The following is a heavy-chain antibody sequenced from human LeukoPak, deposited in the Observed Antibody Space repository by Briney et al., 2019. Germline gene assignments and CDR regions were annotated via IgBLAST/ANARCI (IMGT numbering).Heavy chain of an antibody. D-gene: IGHD3-3*02. CDR1: GFTFSSYA. J-gene: IGHJ6*02. V-gene: IGHV3-23*01. CDR2: ISGSGGST. Sequence: GGSLRLSCAASGFTFSSYAMSWVRQAPGKGLEWVSAISGSGGSTYYADSVKGRFTISRDNSKNTLYLQMNSLRAEDTAVHYCAKSQFSPPHYYYYGMDVWGQGTTVTVSS. CDR3: AKSQFSPPHYYYYGMDV.